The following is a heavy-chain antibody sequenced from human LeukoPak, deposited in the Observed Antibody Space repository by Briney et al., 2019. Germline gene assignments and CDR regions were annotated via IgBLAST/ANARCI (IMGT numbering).Heavy chain of an antibody. J-gene: IGHJ4*02. CDR2: IKQEGSEK. V-gene: IGHV3-7*03. CDR3: ARVGDMVPFDY. CDR1: GFTLSSYW. D-gene: IGHD3-10*01. Sequence: GGSLRLSCAASGFTLSSYWMSWARQAPGKGVEWVANIKQEGSEKYYVDSVKGRFTISRDNAKNSVYLQMNSLRAEDTAVYYCARVGDMVPFDYWGQGTLVTVSS.